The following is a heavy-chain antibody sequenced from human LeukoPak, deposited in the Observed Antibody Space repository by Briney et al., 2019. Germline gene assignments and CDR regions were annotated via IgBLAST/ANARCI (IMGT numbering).Heavy chain of an antibody. J-gene: IGHJ6*02. CDR2: ISGSGGST. Sequence: GGSLRLSCAASGFTFSSYAMSWVRQAPGKGLEWVSAISGSGGSTYYADSVKGRFTISRDNSKNTLYLQMNSLRAEDTAVYYCAKDIVATSYYYYYGMDVWGQGTTITVSS. CDR1: GFTFSSYA. CDR3: AKDIVATSYYYYYGMDV. V-gene: IGHV3-23*01. D-gene: IGHD5-12*01.